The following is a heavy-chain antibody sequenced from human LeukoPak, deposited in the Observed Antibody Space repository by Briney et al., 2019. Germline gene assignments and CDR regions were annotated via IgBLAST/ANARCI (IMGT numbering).Heavy chain of an antibody. CDR1: GFTFSAYW. CDR3: ARGDDFLTLTTDY. V-gene: IGHV3-74*01. D-gene: IGHD3-9*01. CDR2: TNSDGSTT. J-gene: IGHJ4*02. Sequence: GGSLRLSCAASGFTFSAYWMHWVRQAPGKGLVWVSRTNSDGSTTNYADSVKGRFTISRDNAKNTLYLQMNSLRAEDTAVYYCARGDDFLTLTTDYWGQGTLVTVSS.